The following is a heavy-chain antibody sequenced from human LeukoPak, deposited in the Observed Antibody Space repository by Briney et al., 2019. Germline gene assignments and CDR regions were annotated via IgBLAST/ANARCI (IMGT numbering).Heavy chain of an antibody. D-gene: IGHD5-12*01. J-gene: IGHJ3*02. CDR2: IHYDGRA. CDR1: GDSISSRNHF. CDR3: AREVDMPADSDAFDI. V-gene: IGHV4-30-4*08. Sequence: SQTLSLTCTVSGDSISSRNHFWSWVRQPPGGGLEWIAYIHYDGRAFYNPSLKSRATISMDTSRNQFSLSLRSVTAADTAVYYCAREVDMPADSDAFDIWGQGTTVTVSS.